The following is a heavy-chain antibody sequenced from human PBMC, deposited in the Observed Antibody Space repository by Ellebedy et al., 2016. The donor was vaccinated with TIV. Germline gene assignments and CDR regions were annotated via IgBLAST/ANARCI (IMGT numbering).Heavy chain of an antibody. Sequence: GESLKISXAASGFTFSSYGMYWVRQAPGKGLEYVSGISSNGGSTYYADSVKGRFTISRDNSKNTLYLQMSSLRAEDTAVYYCVKGGWFDPWGQGTLVTVSS. CDR2: ISSNGGST. J-gene: IGHJ5*02. D-gene: IGHD3-16*01. V-gene: IGHV3-64D*06. CDR1: GFTFSSYG. CDR3: VKGGWFDP.